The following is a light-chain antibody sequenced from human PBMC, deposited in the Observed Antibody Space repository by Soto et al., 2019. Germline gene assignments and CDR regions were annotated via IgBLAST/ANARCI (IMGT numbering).Light chain of an antibody. V-gene: IGLV1-47*01. CDR1: SSDVGRNY. CDR2: RND. CDR3: AAWDHYSSGWV. Sequence: QSVLTQPPSASATPGQRVIISCSGSSSDVGRNYVHWYQQFPGTAPKLLIYRNDQRPSGVPDRFSGYKSGTPGSLAISGLRPEDEAYYYCAAWDHYSSGWVFGGGTQGTVL. J-gene: IGLJ3*02.